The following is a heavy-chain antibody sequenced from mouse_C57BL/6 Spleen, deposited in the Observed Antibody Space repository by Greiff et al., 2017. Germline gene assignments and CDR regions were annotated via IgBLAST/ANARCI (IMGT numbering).Heavy chain of an antibody. Sequence: VQLQQSGAELVRPGASVKLSCTASGFNIKDDYMHWVKQRPEQGLEWIGWIDPENGDTEYASKFQGKATITADTSSNTAYLQLSSRTSEDTAVYYCTTPYGSSRYWYFDVWGTGTTVTVSS. CDR1: GFNIKDDY. D-gene: IGHD1-1*01. CDR2: IDPENGDT. V-gene: IGHV14-4*01. CDR3: TTPYGSSRYWYFDV. J-gene: IGHJ1*03.